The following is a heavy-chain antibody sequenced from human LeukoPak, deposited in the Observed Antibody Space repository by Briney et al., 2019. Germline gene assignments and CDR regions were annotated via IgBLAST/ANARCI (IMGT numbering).Heavy chain of an antibody. CDR3: AKGNSRIDY. CDR1: GFAFSNYW. J-gene: IGHJ4*02. V-gene: IGHV3-74*01. Sequence: GGSLRLSCAASGFAFSNYWMHWVRQAPGKGLVWVSRVDIDGSTTTYADSVKGRFTISRDNAKNTLYLQMNSLRAEDTALYYCAKGNSRIDYWGQGTLVTVSS. CDR2: VDIDGSTT. D-gene: IGHD2/OR15-2a*01.